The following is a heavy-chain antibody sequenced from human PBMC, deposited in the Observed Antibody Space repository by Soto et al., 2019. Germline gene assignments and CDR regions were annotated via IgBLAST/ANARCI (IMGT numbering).Heavy chain of an antibody. V-gene: IGHV2-5*02. Sequence: QITLKESGPTLVKPTQPLTLTCTFPWLSLTTIGVGVGWIRQPPGKALEWLALIYWDDDKRYSPSLKSRLTNTKETYKSQVVHTITNMDPADTASYCCAHRTTAVTWWFDHWGQGTLVTVSS. J-gene: IGHJ5*02. D-gene: IGHD4-17*01. CDR1: WLSLTTIGVG. CDR2: IYWDDDK. CDR3: AHRTTAVTWWFDH.